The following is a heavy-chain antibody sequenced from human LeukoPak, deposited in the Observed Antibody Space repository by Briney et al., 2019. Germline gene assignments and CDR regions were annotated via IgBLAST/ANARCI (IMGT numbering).Heavy chain of an antibody. CDR1: GYTFTSYY. CDR2: INPSGGST. Sequence: ASVKVSCKASGYTFTSYYMQWVRQAPGQGREWMGIINPSGGSTSYPQKFQGRVTMTREMSTSTVYVELSSLRSEDTAVYYCARSHYDSSGYYYNGAFDIWGQGTMVTVSS. J-gene: IGHJ3*02. V-gene: IGHV1-46*01. D-gene: IGHD3-22*01. CDR3: ARSHYDSSGYYYNGAFDI.